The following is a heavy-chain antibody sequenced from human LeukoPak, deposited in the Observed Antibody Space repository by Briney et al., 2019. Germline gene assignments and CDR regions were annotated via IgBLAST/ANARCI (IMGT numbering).Heavy chain of an antibody. J-gene: IGHJ4*02. Sequence: ASVKVSCKASGYTFTSYAMNWVRQAPGQGLEWMGWINTNTGNPTYAQGFTGRFVFPLDTSVSTAYLQICSLKAEDTAVYYCARYCGGDCYSGFDYWAQGTLVTVSS. D-gene: IGHD2-21*02. CDR3: ARYCGGDCYSGFDY. V-gene: IGHV7-4-1*01. CDR1: GYTFTSYA. CDR2: INTNTGNP.